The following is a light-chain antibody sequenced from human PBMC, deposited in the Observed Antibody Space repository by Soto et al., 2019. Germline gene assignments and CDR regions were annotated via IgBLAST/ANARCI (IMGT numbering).Light chain of an antibody. J-gene: IGLJ3*02. Sequence: QSALTQPRSVSGSPGQSVTISCTGTSSDVGGYKYVSWYQEHPGKAPKLMIYDVSERPSGVPDRFSGSKSGNTASLTISGLQAEDEADYYCCSYAGSYMVFGGGTKLTVL. CDR1: SSDVGGYKY. CDR2: DVS. V-gene: IGLV2-11*01. CDR3: CSYAGSYMV.